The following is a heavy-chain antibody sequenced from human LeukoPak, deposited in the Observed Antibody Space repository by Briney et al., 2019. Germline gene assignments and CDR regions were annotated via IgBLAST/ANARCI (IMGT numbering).Heavy chain of an antibody. V-gene: IGHV4-4*02. J-gene: IGHJ6*03. CDR1: GGSISSSNW. Sequence: PSETLSLTCAVSGGSISSSNWWSWIRQPPGKGLEWIWEIYHSGSTNYNPSLKSRVTISVDKSKSQFYLKLSSVTAADTAVYYCARHRGDYYDSSGYELPYYYYYMDVWGKGTTVTVSS. CDR2: IYHSGST. D-gene: IGHD3-22*01. CDR3: ARHRGDYYDSSGYELPYYYYYMDV.